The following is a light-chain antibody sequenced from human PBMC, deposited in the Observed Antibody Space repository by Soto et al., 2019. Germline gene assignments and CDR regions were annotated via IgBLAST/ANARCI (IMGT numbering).Light chain of an antibody. J-gene: IGKJ1*01. Sequence: EIVMTQSPATLSVSPGEGATLSFRASQSVSSNLAWYQQKPGQAPRLLIYGASSRATGIPDRFSGSGSGTDFTLTISRLEPEDFAVYYCQQYGSSLTFGQGTKVDNK. V-gene: IGKV3-20*01. CDR2: GAS. CDR1: QSVSSN. CDR3: QQYGSSLT.